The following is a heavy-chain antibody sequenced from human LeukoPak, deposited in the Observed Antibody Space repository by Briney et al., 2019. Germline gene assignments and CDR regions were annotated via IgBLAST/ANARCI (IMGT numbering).Heavy chain of an antibody. V-gene: IGHV4-34*01. J-gene: IGHJ4*02. D-gene: IGHD3-3*01. CDR2: ISHRGST. Sequence: SETLSLTCAVYGGSFSGYYWGCIRQPPGKRLEWVGSISHRGSTYYNPSLRSRITISLDRSKQKFSLKLTSVTAADTAVYFCARGAEYYAIWRGYAGYSDYWGQGISVTVSS. CDR1: GGSFSGYY. CDR3: ARGAEYYAIWRGYAGYSDY.